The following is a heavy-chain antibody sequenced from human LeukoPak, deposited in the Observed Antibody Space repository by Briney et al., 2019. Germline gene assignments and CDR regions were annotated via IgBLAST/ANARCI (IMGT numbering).Heavy chain of an antibody. D-gene: IGHD2-2*01. CDR3: ASYQLLVSWFDP. J-gene: IGHJ5*02. CDR2: INHSGST. Sequence: SETLSLTCAVYGGSFSGYYWSWIRQPPGKGLEWVGEINHSGSTNYNPSLKSRVTISVDTSKNQFCLRLSSVTAADTAVYYCASYQLLVSWFDPWGQGTLVTVSS. CDR1: GGSFSGYY. V-gene: IGHV4-34*01.